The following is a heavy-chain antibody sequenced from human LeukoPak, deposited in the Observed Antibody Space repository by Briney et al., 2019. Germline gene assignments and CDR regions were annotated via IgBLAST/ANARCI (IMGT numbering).Heavy chain of an antibody. CDR2: MNPNSGNT. J-gene: IGHJ3*02. CDR1: GYAFTSYD. V-gene: IGHV1-8*01. CDR3: ARDRGPGYSSGWRLPSDAFDI. D-gene: IGHD6-19*01. Sequence: AASVKVSCKASGYAFTSYDINWVRQATGQGLEWMGWMNPNSGNTGYAQKFQGRVTMTRNTSISTAYMELSSLRSDDTAVYYCARDRGPGYSSGWRLPSDAFDIWGQGTMVTVSS.